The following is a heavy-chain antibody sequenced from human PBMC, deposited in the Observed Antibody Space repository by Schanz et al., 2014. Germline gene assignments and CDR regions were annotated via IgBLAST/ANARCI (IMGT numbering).Heavy chain of an antibody. CDR2: IFYSGTT. CDR3: ARAAGPVDY. J-gene: IGHJ4*02. CDR1: GGSISSYY. V-gene: IGHV4-59*01. D-gene: IGHD6-13*01. Sequence: QVQLQESGPGLVKPSETLSLTCTVSGGSISSYYWSWIRQPPGKGLVWIGYIFYSGTTNYNPSLKSRVTLSLDTSKNQFSLNLSSATSADTAVYYCARAAGPVDYWGQGTLVTVSS.